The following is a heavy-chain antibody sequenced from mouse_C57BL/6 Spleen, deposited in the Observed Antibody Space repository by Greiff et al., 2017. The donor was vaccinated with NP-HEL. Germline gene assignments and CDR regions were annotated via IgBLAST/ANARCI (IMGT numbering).Heavy chain of an antibody. Sequence: EVQGVESGGGLVQPGGSLKLSCAASGFTFSDYYMYWVRQTPEKRLEWVAYISNGGGSTYYPDTVKGRFTISRDNAKNSLYLQMSRLKSEDTAMYYCARLVLDWYFDVWGTGTTVTVSS. J-gene: IGHJ1*03. CDR2: ISNGGGST. V-gene: IGHV5-12*01. CDR1: GFTFSDYY. CDR3: ARLVLDWYFDV.